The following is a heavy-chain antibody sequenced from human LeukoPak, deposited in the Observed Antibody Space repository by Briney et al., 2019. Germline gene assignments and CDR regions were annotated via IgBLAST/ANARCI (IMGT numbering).Heavy chain of an antibody. CDR1: GYTFTSYA. J-gene: IGHJ4*02. Sequence: ASVKVSCKASGYTFTSYAMHWVRQAPGQRLEWMGWINAGNGNTKYSQKFQDRVTITRDTSLSTAHMELSSLRSEDTAMYYCARSALYSTKSDYYFESWGQGTLVTVSS. V-gene: IGHV1-3*01. CDR2: INAGNGNT. CDR3: ARSALYSTKSDYYFES. D-gene: IGHD2-2*01.